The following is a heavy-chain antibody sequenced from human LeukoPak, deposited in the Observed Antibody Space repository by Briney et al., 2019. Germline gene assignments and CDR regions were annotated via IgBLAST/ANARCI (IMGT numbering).Heavy chain of an antibody. CDR2: INPSGGST. D-gene: IGHD1-1*01. CDR3: AGGTTDDY. CDR1: GYTFTSYY. V-gene: IGHV1-46*01. Sequence: ASVKVSCKASGYTFTSYYIDWVRQAPGQGLEWMGVINPSGGSTRYAQKFQGRVTMTGDPSTRTVYMELSSLTSDDTAVCYCAGGTTDDYWGQGTPVTVSS. J-gene: IGHJ4*02.